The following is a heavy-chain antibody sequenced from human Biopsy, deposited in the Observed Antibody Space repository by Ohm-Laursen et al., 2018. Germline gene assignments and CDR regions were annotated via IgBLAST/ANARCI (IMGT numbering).Heavy chain of an antibody. CDR3: ARGRGWGNTYFRSFDY. V-gene: IGHV4-59*07. CDR1: GGSLSGYF. Sequence: SDTLSLTCTVSGGSLSGYFWSWIRQPPGKGLEWIGHNQNSGSTNYNPSLKSRVTILADTSKNQFSLKLSSVTAADTAMYYCARGRGWGNTYFRSFDYWGQGTLVTVSS. J-gene: IGHJ4*02. CDR2: NQNSGST. D-gene: IGHD3-9*01.